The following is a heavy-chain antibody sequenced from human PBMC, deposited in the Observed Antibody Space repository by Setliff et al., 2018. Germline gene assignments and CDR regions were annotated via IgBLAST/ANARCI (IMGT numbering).Heavy chain of an antibody. J-gene: IGHJ1*01. D-gene: IGHD1-1*01. V-gene: IGHV5-51*01. Sequence: PGESLKISCKESRDSFTNYWIIWVRQVPGKGLEWMGMIFPADSETRYSPSFQGQFTMSVDTSINTAYLQWNSLKASDTALYFCARLPSTGSAFFQHWGQGTLVTVSS. CDR3: ARLPSTGSAFFQH. CDR2: IFPADSET. CDR1: RDSFTNYW.